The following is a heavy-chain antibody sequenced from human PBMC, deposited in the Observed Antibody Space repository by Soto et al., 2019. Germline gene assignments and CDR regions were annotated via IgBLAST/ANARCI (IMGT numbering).Heavy chain of an antibody. Sequence: QVLLQESGPGLVQPSGTLSLSCAVSGVSISSNYYWGWVRQSPGKGLEWLGDISHIGSVNYSPSLMSPVTISMDRSENQFSLKLNSVTAADPAVYYCVRSFGWYAIDYWGQGTLVIVSS. CDR1: GVSISSNYY. CDR2: ISHIGSV. V-gene: IGHV4-4*02. CDR3: VRSFGWYAIDY. D-gene: IGHD6-19*01. J-gene: IGHJ4*02.